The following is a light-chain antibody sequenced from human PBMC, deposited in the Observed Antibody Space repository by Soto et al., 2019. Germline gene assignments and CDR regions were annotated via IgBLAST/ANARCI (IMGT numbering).Light chain of an antibody. Sequence: DIQMTQSPSSLSASVGDRVTITRRASQSISSYLNWYQQKPGKAPKLLIYAASSLQSGVPSRFSGSGSGTDFTLTISSLQPEDVATYYCQQSYSTPRTFGQGTKVDIK. CDR1: QSISSY. CDR3: QQSYSTPRT. V-gene: IGKV1-39*01. CDR2: AAS. J-gene: IGKJ1*01.